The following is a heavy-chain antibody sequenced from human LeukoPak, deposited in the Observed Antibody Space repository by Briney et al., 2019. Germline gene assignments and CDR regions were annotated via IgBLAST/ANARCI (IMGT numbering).Heavy chain of an antibody. V-gene: IGHV1-2*06. D-gene: IGHD6-6*01. Sequence: ASVKVSCKASGYTLTCYYMHWVRQAPGQGLEWMGRINPNSGEINYAQKFQGRVTMTRDTSISTAYMELSRLRSDDTAVYYCAREGGSSSSADYWGQGTLVTVAS. CDR2: INPNSGEI. CDR1: GYTLTCYY. CDR3: AREGGSSSSADY. J-gene: IGHJ4*02.